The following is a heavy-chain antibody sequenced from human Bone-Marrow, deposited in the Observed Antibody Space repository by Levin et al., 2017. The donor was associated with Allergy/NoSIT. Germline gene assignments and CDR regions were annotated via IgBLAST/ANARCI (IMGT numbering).Heavy chain of an antibody. J-gene: IGHJ6*02. Sequence: GESLKISCAASGFTFSSYAMHWVRQAPGKGLEYVSAISSNGGSTYYANSVKGRFTISRDNSKNTLYLQMGSLRAEDMAVYYCARDQYSYGPDHYYYYGMDVWGQGTTVTVSS. CDR2: ISSNGGST. CDR3: ARDQYSYGPDHYYYYGMDV. V-gene: IGHV3-64*01. D-gene: IGHD5-18*01. CDR1: GFTFSSYA.